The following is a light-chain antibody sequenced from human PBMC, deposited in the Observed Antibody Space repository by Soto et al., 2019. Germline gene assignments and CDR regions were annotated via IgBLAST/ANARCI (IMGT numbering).Light chain of an antibody. Sequence: DIQMTQSPSSLSASVGDRVTITCRASQSISSYLNWYQQKPGKAPKLLIYAASSLQSGVPSRFSGSGSGTDFSPTSRSLQPEDFATYYCQQSYSTPLTFGGGTKVEIK. CDR2: AAS. CDR1: QSISSY. V-gene: IGKV1-39*01. J-gene: IGKJ4*01. CDR3: QQSYSTPLT.